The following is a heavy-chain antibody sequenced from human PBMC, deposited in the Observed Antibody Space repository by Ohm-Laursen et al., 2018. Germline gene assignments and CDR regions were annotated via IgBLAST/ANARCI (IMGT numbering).Heavy chain of an antibody. V-gene: IGHV4-34*01. Sequence: TLSLTCAVYGGSFSGYYWSWIRQPPGQGLEWIGEINHSGSTNYNPSLMSRVTISVDTSKNQFSLKRSSVTAADTAEFYCARALTLDYWGQGTLVTVSS. CDR1: GGSFSGYY. J-gene: IGHJ4*02. CDR2: INHSGST. D-gene: IGHD3-16*01. CDR3: ARALTLDY.